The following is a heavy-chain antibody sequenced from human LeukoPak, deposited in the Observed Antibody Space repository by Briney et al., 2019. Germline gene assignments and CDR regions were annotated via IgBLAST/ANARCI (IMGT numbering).Heavy chain of an antibody. CDR2: IRSKANYYAT. V-gene: IGHV3-73*01. Sequence: GGSLRLSCAASGFTFSGSAIHWVRQASGKGLEWVGRIRSKANYYATAYAASVKGRFTISRDDSKNTASLQMYSLKTEDTAVYYCTRPLPGYYGMDVWGQGTTVTVSS. D-gene: IGHD1-26*01. CDR1: GFTFSGSA. J-gene: IGHJ6*02. CDR3: TRPLPGYYGMDV.